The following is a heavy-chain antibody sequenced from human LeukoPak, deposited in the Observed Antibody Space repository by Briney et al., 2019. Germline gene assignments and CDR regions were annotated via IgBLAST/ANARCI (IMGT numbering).Heavy chain of an antibody. D-gene: IGHD1-7*01. J-gene: IGHJ3*02. Sequence: ASVKVSCKASGYTFTTYAIHWVRQAPGQRLEWMGRINAGNGNTKYSQKFQGRVTITRDTSASTAYMELSSLRSEDTAVYYCATSELPHDAFDIWGQGTMVTVSS. CDR1: GYTFTTYA. CDR3: ATSELPHDAFDI. V-gene: IGHV1-3*01. CDR2: INAGNGNT.